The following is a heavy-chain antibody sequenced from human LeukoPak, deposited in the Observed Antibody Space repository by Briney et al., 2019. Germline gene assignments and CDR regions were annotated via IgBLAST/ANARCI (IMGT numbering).Heavy chain of an antibody. D-gene: IGHD3-16*01. CDR1: GGSISSGSYF. CDR2: IYYSGST. Sequence: PSETLSLTCTVSGGSISSGSYFWGWIRQPPGKGLEWIGSIYYSGSTYYNPSLKSRVTISVDTSKNQFSLKLSSVTAADTAVYYCASYPGILRPPFDYWGQGTLVTVSS. CDR3: ASYPGILRPPFDY. V-gene: IGHV4-39*01. J-gene: IGHJ4*02.